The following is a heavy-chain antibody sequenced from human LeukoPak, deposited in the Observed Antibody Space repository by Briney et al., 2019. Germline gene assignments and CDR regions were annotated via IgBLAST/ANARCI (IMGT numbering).Heavy chain of an antibody. D-gene: IGHD3-10*01. J-gene: IGHJ3*02. CDR2: IFYSGNS. CDR1: GGSTSSYF. CDR3: ARMGGITMNRGVLSAFDI. V-gene: IGHV4-59*12. Sequence: PESLSVTCTVSGGSTSSYFWSWIWQPPGKGLEWSGYIFYSGNSNYNPSLKSRVTLSVDTSKKEFSLKLSSVTAADTAVYYCARMGGITMNRGVLSAFDIWGQGAMVTVSS.